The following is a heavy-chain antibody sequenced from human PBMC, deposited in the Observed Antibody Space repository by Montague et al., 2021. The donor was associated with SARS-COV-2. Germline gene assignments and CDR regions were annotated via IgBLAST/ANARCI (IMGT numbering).Heavy chain of an antibody. CDR3: ARPVSYYDILSSSTNWFDP. V-gene: IGHV4-39*01. D-gene: IGHD3-9*01. CDR1: GGSISSSSYY. CDR2: IYYSGST. J-gene: IGHJ5*02. Sequence: SETLSLTCTVSGGSISSSSYYWGWIRQPPGKGLEWIGSIYYSGSTYYNPSLKSRVTISVDTSKNQFSLKLSSVTAADTAVYYCARPVSYYDILSSSTNWFDPWGQGPRVTVSP.